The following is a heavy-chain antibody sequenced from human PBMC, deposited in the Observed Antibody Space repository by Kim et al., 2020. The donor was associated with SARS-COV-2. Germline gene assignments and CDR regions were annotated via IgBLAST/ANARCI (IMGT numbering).Heavy chain of an antibody. V-gene: IGHV4-38-2*02. CDR3: ATLPRRYGSPY. CDR1: GYSISSGYY. J-gene: IGHJ4*02. D-gene: IGHD1-26*01. CDR2: IYHSGNT. Sequence: SETLSLTCTVSGYSISSGYYWGWIRQPPGKGLEWIGSIYHSGNTYYNPSLKSRVTISVDTSKNQFSLKLSSVTAADTAVYYCATLPRRYGSPYWGQGTLV.